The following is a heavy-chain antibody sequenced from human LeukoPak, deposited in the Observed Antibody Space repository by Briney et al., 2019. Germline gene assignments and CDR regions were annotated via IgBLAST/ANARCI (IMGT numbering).Heavy chain of an antibody. CDR1: GYTFRNYW. Sequence: GALRLSCAASGYTFRNYWMSWVRQGPGKGLEWVVNINEGGNEKNYVASVKGRFTASRDNAQNSLYLQMNSLRVEDTAVYYCARHPNSNWDYWGQGTLVTVSS. CDR2: INEGGNEK. V-gene: IGHV3-7*03. D-gene: IGHD6-13*01. J-gene: IGHJ4*02. CDR3: ARHPNSNWDY.